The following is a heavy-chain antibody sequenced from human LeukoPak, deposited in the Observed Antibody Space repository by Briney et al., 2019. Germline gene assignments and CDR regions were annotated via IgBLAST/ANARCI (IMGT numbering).Heavy chain of an antibody. V-gene: IGHV3-48*03. CDR1: GFTFSSYE. D-gene: IGHD3-16*01. CDR3: VRSFGVLENFFDH. Sequence: GGSLRLSCAASGFTFSSYEMNWVRQAPGKGLEWVSYISSSGSTIYYADSVKGRFTISRDDARNSLYLQMNSLRAEDTALYYCVRSFGVLENFFDHWGQGNLVTVSS. J-gene: IGHJ4*02. CDR2: ISSSGSTI.